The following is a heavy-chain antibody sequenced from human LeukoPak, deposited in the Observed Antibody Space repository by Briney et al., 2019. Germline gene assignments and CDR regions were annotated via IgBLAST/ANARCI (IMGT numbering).Heavy chain of an antibody. J-gene: IGHJ4*02. CDR3: AKKEAMIRGVPYYYDF. D-gene: IGHD3-10*01. Sequence: GGSLSLSCSASGFTFSSYVMTWVRQAPGQGLEWVSAISGSGDDTYYADSAKGRFTISRDNSKNTLYLQMNSLRAEDTAVYYCAKKEAMIRGVPYYYDFWGQGTLVTVSS. V-gene: IGHV3-23*01. CDR2: ISGSGDDT. CDR1: GFTFSSYV.